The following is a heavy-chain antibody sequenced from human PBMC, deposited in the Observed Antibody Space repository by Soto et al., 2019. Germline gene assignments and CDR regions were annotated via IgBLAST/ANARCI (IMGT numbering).Heavy chain of an antibody. CDR1: GFTFSRYW. V-gene: IGHV3-74*03. CDR2: INTDGTNT. D-gene: IGHD7-27*01. J-gene: IGHJ4*02. Sequence: EVQLVESGGGLVQPGGSLRLSCAVSGFTFSRYWMHWFRQDPGNGLVWVSSINTDGTNTQYADSVRGRFTVSRDNAKNTVCLKMVSLRREDTDVYYSATDLTGGQSHYCGQRPLVVVSS. CDR3: ATDLTGGQSHY.